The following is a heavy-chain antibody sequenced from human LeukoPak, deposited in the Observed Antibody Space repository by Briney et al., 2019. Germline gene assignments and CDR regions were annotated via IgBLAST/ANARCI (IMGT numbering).Heavy chain of an antibody. D-gene: IGHD5-12*01. CDR1: GYSFTSYW. J-gene: IGHJ6*03. Sequence: GESLKISCKGSGYSFTSYWSGWVRQAPGQGLEWMGWINPNSGGTNYAQKFQGRVTMTRDTSISTAYMELSRLRSDDTAVYYCARDMGYPYYYYYYMDVWGKGTTVTVSS. V-gene: IGHV1-2*02. CDR3: ARDMGYPYYYYYYMDV. CDR2: INPNSGGT.